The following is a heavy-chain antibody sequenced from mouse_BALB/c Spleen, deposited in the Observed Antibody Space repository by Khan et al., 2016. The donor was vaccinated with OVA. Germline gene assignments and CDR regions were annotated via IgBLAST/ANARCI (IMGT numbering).Heavy chain of an antibody. D-gene: IGHD2-14*01. V-gene: IGHV1-4*01. CDR2: INPSNGYT. Sequence: VQLQESGAELARPGASVKMSCKASGYTFTSYTIHWIKERPGQGLEWIGYINPSNGYTNYNQKFKDKATLTTDKSSTTAYLQLSSLTSDDSAVYNCVRDGAYHRNDGWVAEWGQGTLVTVSA. CDR3: VRDGAYHRNDGWVAE. J-gene: IGHJ3*01. CDR1: GYTFTSYT.